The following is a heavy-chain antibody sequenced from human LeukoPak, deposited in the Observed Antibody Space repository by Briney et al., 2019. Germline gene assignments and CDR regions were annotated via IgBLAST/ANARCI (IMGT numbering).Heavy chain of an antibody. CDR3: AHGAMYQLDY. CDR1: GFPFSSHG. D-gene: IGHD2-2*01. V-gene: IGHV3-23*01. J-gene: IGHJ4*02. CDR2: IIGGGGST. Sequence: GGSLRLSCAASGFPFSSHGMSWVRQAPGKGLEWVSGIIGGGGSTYYADSVKGRFTISGDNSRNTLFLQMRSLRAEHTAVYYCAHGAMYQLDYWGQGTLVTVSS.